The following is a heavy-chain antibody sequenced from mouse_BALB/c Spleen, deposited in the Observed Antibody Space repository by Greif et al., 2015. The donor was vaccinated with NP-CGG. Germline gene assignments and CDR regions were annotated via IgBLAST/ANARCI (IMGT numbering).Heavy chain of an antibody. CDR1: GYTFTSYW. CDR3: EAYYGNYAMDY. CDR2: INPSTGYT. Sequence: VKLVESGAELAKPGASVKMSCKASGYTFTSYWMHWVKQRPGQGLEWIGYINPSTGYTEYNQKFKDKATLTADKSSSTAYMQLSSLTSEDSAVYYCEAYYGNYAMDYWGQGTSVTVSS. J-gene: IGHJ4*01. D-gene: IGHD2-10*01. V-gene: IGHV1-7*01.